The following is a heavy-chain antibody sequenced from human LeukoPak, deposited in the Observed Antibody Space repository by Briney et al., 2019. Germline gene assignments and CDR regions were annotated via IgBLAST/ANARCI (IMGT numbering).Heavy chain of an antibody. CDR1: GFTFSSYG. Sequence: GGSLRLSCAASGFTFSSYGMHWVRQAPGKGLEWVAVISYDGNIKHYADSVTGRFTISRDSSKNALYLQMNSLRTEDTAVYYCAKAPTVLATTFDYWGQGTLVTVSS. CDR3: AKAPTVLATTFDY. V-gene: IGHV3-30*18. CDR2: ISYDGNIK. D-gene: IGHD5-24*01. J-gene: IGHJ4*02.